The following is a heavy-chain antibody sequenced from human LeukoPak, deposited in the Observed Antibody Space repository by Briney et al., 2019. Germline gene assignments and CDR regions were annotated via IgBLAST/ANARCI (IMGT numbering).Heavy chain of an antibody. D-gene: IGHD3-10*01. V-gene: IGHV3-30*03. CDR3: ASMLGVWFGELTDVDY. CDR2: ISYDGSQT. CDR1: GFIFSSDG. Sequence: GGSLRLSCAASGFIFSSDGMNWVRHAPGKGLEWVAVISYDGSQTNYADSVKGRFTISRDNSKNTLYLQMNSLRAEDTAVYYCASMLGVWFGELTDVDYWGQGTLVTVSS. J-gene: IGHJ4*02.